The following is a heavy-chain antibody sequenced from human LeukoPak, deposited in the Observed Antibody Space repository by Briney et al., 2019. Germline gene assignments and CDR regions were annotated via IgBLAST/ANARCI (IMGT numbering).Heavy chain of an antibody. Sequence: PGGSLRLSCVASGFTFSSYTIHWVRQAPGKGLEWVAVISYDGSNKYYADSVKGQFTISRDNSKNTLYLQMNSLRAEDAAMYYCARDQSSGWGFDYWGQGTLVTVSS. CDR3: ARDQSSGWGFDY. V-gene: IGHV3-30*04. CDR2: ISYDGSNK. CDR1: GFTFSSYT. D-gene: IGHD6-25*01. J-gene: IGHJ4*02.